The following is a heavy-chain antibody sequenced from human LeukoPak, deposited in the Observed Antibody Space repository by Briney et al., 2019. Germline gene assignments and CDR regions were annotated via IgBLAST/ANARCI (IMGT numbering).Heavy chain of an antibody. V-gene: IGHV3-30-3*01. CDR3: ARESPGHYYDSSGYNPSGYNWFDP. D-gene: IGHD3-22*01. CDR1: GFTFSSYA. Sequence: PGGSLRLSCAASGFTFSSYAMHWVRQAPGKGLEWVAVISYDGSNKYYADSVKGRFTISRDNSKNTLYLQMNSLRAEDTAVYYCARESPGHYYDSSGYNPSGYNWFDPWGQGTLVTVSS. J-gene: IGHJ5*02. CDR2: ISYDGSNK.